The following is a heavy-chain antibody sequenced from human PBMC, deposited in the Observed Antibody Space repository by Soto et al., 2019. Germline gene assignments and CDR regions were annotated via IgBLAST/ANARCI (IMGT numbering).Heavy chain of an antibody. Sequence: EVQLLESGGGLVQPGGSLRLSCAASGFTFSSYAMSWVRQAPGKGLEWVSAISGSGGSTYYADSVKGRFTISRDNSKNTLSLQINSLRAEDTAVYYCAEGIYSGYGPFDYWGQGTLVTVSS. CDR3: AEGIYSGYGPFDY. V-gene: IGHV3-23*01. CDR1: GFTFSSYA. CDR2: ISGSGGST. D-gene: IGHD5-12*01. J-gene: IGHJ4*02.